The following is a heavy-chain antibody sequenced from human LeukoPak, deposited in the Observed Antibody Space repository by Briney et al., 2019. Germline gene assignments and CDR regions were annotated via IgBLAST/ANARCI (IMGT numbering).Heavy chain of an antibody. D-gene: IGHD5-12*01. CDR1: GGSISSRNYY. V-gene: IGHV4-39*01. CDR2: IYNSGST. J-gene: IGHJ6*02. Sequence: RPSETLSLTCTVSGGSISSRNYYWGWIRQPPGKGLEWIGSIYNSGSTYYNPSLKSRVTIFVDTSKNQFSLELSSVTAADTAVYYCATPSSGYVFYYYGMDVWGQGTTVTVSS. CDR3: ATPSSGYVFYYYGMDV.